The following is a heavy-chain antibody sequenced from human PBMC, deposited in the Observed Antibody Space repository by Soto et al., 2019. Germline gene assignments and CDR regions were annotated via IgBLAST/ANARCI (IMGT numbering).Heavy chain of an antibody. CDR3: TKDGPGYCSGGICWANDY. J-gene: IGHJ4*02. CDR2: IKSNTEGGTT. CDR1: GFTFSHAW. Sequence: GGSLRLSCAASGFTFSHAWMRWVRQAPGKGREWVGRIKSNTEGGTTAYAAPVKGRFTISRDDSKNTLYLQMNSLKTEDTAMYYFTKDGPGYCSGGICWANDYWGQGNLVTDSS. V-gene: IGHV3-15*01. D-gene: IGHD2-15*01.